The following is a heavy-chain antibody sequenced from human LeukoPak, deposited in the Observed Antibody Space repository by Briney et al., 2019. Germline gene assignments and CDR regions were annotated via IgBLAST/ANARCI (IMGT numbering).Heavy chain of an antibody. CDR3: ARPLRSGGSFDGFDI. D-gene: IGHD2-15*01. CDR1: GYSFTSYW. CDR2: IYPGDSDT. V-gene: IGHV5-51*01. Sequence: AESLKISCKGFGYSFTSYWIGWVRQMPGKGLEWMGIIYPGDSDTRYSPPFQGQVTISADKSISTAYLQWSSLKASDTAMYYCARPLRSGGSFDGFDIWGQGTTVTVSS. J-gene: IGHJ3*02.